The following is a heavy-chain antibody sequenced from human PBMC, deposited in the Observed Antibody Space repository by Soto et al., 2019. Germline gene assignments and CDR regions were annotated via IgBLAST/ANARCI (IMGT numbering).Heavy chain of an antibody. V-gene: IGHV3-30*18. CDR2: LSFDGRET. CDR1: GFTFSSYG. J-gene: IGHJ4*02. D-gene: IGHD5-12*01. CDR3: AKSEYSGHDLYYFDY. Sequence: QVQLVESGGGVVQPGRSLRLSCAASGFTFSSYGIHWVRQAPGKGLEWVAVLSFDGRETYYADSVKGRFTVSRDNSKNTLYLKLNSLRVDDTAMYYCAKSEYSGHDLYYFDYWGQGTLVTVSS.